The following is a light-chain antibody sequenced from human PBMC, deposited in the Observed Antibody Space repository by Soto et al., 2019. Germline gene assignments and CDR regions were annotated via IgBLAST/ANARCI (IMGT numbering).Light chain of an antibody. CDR1: SSNIGAGYD. Sequence: QSVLTQPPSVSGAPGQRVTISCTGSSSNIGAGYDVHWYQQLPGTAPKLLIYVNSNRPSGVPDRFSGSKSGTSASLAITGLLAEDEADYYCQSYDSSLSGSVFGGGTKLTVL. CDR2: VNS. J-gene: IGLJ2*01. V-gene: IGLV1-40*01. CDR3: QSYDSSLSGSV.